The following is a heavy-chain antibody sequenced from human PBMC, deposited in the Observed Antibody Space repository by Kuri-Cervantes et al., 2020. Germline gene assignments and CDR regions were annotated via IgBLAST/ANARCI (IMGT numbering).Heavy chain of an antibody. Sequence: ASVKVSCKASGYTFTSYDINWVRQATGQGLEWMGWMNPNSGNTGYAQKFQGRVTMTRNTSISTAYMELSSLRSEDTAVYYCARGPRMVQGVIGWFDPWGQGTLVTVSS. CDR2: MNPNSGNT. D-gene: IGHD3-10*01. CDR1: GYTFTSYD. V-gene: IGHV1-8*01. CDR3: ARGPRMVQGVIGWFDP. J-gene: IGHJ5*02.